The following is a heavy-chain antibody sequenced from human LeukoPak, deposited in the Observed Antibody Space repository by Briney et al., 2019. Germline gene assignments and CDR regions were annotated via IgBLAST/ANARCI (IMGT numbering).Heavy chain of an antibody. CDR1: GGSISSYY. V-gene: IGHV4-59*08. J-gene: IGHJ4*02. Sequence: SETLSLTCTVSGGSISSYYWSWIRQPPGKGLEWIGYIYYSGSTNYNASLTNRVTISVDTSKNQYSLKLSSVTAADTAVYYCARHVGNSGSGSYLTYFDYWGQGTLVTVSS. D-gene: IGHD3-10*01. CDR3: ARHVGNSGSGSYLTYFDY. CDR2: IYYSGST.